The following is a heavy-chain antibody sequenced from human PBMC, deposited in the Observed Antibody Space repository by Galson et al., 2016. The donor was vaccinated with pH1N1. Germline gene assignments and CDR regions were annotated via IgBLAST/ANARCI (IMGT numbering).Heavy chain of an antibody. J-gene: IGHJ4*02. D-gene: IGHD6-13*01. CDR1: GYTFTKYW. Sequence: QSGAEVKKPGESLKISCEGSGYTFTKYWIAWVRQMPGKGLEWMGSIYPGDSETRSSPSFQGQVPISAARSISTAYLQLTSLKASDTARYYCASRETTVGTGFWGQGTLVIVSS. V-gene: IGHV5-51*03. CDR2: IYPGDSET. CDR3: ASRETTVGTGF.